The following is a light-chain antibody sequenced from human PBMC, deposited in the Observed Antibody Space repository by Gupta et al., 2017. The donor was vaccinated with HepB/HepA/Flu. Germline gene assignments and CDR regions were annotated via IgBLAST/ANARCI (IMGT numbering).Light chain of an antibody. CDR3: QSYDSSLSGYV. CDR1: SYNIGTKYG. V-gene: IGLV1-40*01. CDR2: VNT. Sequence: QSVLTQPPSVSGAPGQRVTISCTGSSYNIGTKYGVNWYQHLPGTAPKLLIYVNTNRPSGVPDRFSGSKSGTSASLAITGLQAEDEADYYCQSYDSSLSGYVFGTGTKFTVL. J-gene: IGLJ1*01.